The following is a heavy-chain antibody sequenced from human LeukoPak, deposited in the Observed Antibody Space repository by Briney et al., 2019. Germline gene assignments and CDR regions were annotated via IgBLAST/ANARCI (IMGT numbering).Heavy chain of an antibody. CDR2: IYYSGST. CDR3: ASQYDSSGYYYFDY. Sequence: SETLSLTCTVSGGSISSSSTYWGWIRQPPGKGLEWIGSIYYSGSTYYSPSLKSRITISVDTSKSQFSLKLSSVTAADTAVYYCASQYDSSGYYYFDYWGQGTLVTVSS. D-gene: IGHD3-22*01. CDR1: GGSISSSSTY. V-gene: IGHV4-39*01. J-gene: IGHJ4*02.